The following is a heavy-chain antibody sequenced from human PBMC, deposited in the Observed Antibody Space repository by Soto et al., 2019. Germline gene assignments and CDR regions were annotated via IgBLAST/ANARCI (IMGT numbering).Heavy chain of an antibody. J-gene: IGHJ4*02. CDR2: INAGYGNT. CDR3: ARIVYDSSGYNRYFDY. CDR1: GSTFSSYA. V-gene: IGHV1-3*05. D-gene: IGHD3-22*01. Sequence: QVQLVQSGAEEKKPGASVRVSCTASGSTFSSYAIHWVRQATGQRLEWMGWINAGYGNTKYSQKLQGRLTITRDTSASTVYMDLTSLRSEDTAVYYWARIVYDSSGYNRYFDYWGQGTLVTVSS.